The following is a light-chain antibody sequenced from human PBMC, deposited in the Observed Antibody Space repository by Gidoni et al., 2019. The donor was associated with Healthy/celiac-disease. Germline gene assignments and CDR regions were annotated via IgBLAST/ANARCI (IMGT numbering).Light chain of an antibody. J-gene: IGKJ5*01. CDR1: QSVSSSY. V-gene: IGKV3-20*01. CDR3: QQYGSSPPFT. CDR2: GAS. Sequence: EIVLTQSPVTLSLSPGEGATLSCRASQSVSSSYLSWYQQKPGQAPRLLIYGASSRATGIPDRISGSGSGTDFTLTIIRLEPEDFAVYYCQQYGSSPPFTFGQGTRLEIK.